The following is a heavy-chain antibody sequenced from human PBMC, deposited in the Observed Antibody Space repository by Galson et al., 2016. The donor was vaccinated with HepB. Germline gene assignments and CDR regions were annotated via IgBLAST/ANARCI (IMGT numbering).Heavy chain of an antibody. V-gene: IGHV3-9*01. D-gene: IGHD6-6*01. CDR3: ARSLGWYFDV. CDR2: VRGDSSSE. CDR1: GFTFEDYA. Sequence: SLRLSCAGSGFTFEDYAMHWVRQVPGKGLEWVSGVRGDSSSEAYVDSVRGRFTISRDNAKNSLYLEMNSLRVEDTAVFYCARSLGWYFDVWGRGTLVTVSS. J-gene: IGHJ2*01.